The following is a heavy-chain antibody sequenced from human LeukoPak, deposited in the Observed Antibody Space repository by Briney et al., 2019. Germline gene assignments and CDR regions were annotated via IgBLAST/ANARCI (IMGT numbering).Heavy chain of an antibody. CDR3: ARVPLGGYYYFDY. CDR1: GFTFSSYA. D-gene: IGHD3-22*01. V-gene: IGHV3-30*04. Sequence: GGSLRLSCAASGFTFSSYAMHWVRQAPGKGLEWVAVISYDGSNKYYADSVKGRLTISRDNSKNTLYLQMNSLRAEDTAVCYCARVPLGGYYYFDYWGQGTLVTVSS. CDR2: ISYDGSNK. J-gene: IGHJ4*02.